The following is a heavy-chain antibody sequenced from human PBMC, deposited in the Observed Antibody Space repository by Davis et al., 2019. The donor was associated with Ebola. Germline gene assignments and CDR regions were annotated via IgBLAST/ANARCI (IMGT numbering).Heavy chain of an antibody. CDR2: IYHSWST. CDR3: AREGAEGQGVIVTYYYYGMDV. D-gene: IGHD3-10*01. Sequence: SETLSLTCTVSGGSISSSNWWSWVRQPPGKGLEWIGEIYHSWSTNYNPFLKSRVTILVDTSKNQFSLKLSSVTAADTAVYYCAREGAEGQGVIVTYYYYGMDVWGQGTTVTVSS. CDR1: GGSISSSNW. V-gene: IGHV4-4*02. J-gene: IGHJ6*02.